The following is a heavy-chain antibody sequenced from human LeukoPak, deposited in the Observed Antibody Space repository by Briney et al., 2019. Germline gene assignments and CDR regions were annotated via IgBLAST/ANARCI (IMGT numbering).Heavy chain of an antibody. CDR3: PRRSDISSSPNWFVP. CDR1: GYRFLNHW. J-gene: IGHJ5*02. V-gene: IGHV5-51*01. CDR2: IHSDDSDT. D-gene: IGHD3-9*01. Sequence: GESLKISCKASGYRFLNHWCVWVRQLPGKGLEWMGIIHSDDSDTRYSASFRGHVTMSVDKSATTAYLQWDTLKASDTAIYYCPRRSDISSSPNWFVPWRQGTLVIVSS.